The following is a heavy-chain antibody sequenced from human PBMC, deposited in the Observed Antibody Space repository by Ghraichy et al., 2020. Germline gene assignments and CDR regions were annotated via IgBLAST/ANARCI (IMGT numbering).Heavy chain of an antibody. CDR1: GGSISSYY. CDR3: ARLKGDFHYYGMDV. J-gene: IGHJ6*02. Sequence: SETLSLTCTVSGGSISSYYWSWIRQPPGKGLELIGYMYYSGTTNYNPSLKSRATIAVDTSKNQFSLTLTSVAAAVTAVYYCARLKGDFHYYGMDVWGLGTTVTVSS. CDR2: MYYSGTT. V-gene: IGHV4-59*01. D-gene: IGHD3-10*01.